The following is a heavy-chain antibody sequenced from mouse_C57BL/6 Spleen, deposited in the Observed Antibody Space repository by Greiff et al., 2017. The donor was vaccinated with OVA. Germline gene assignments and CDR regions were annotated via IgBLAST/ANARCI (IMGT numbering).Heavy chain of an antibody. CDR3: ATIVTTGDQAY. Sequence: QVQLQQPGAELVKPGASVKLSCKASGYTFTSYWMHWVKQRPGQGLEWIGMIHPNSGSTNYNEKFKSKATLTVDKSSSTAYMQLSSLTSEDSAVYYCATIVTTGDQAYWGQGTLVTVSA. CDR1: GYTFTSYW. CDR2: IHPNSGST. V-gene: IGHV1-64*01. D-gene: IGHD2-5*01. J-gene: IGHJ3*01.